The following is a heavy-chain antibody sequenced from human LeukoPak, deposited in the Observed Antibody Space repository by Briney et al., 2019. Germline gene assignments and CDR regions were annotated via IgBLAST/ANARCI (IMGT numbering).Heavy chain of an antibody. D-gene: IGHD5-18*01. V-gene: IGHV3-7*01. CDR1: GFTFSSYW. Sequence: PGGSLRLSCAASGFTFSSYWMSWVRQAPGKGLEWVANIKQDGGEKYYVDSVKGRFTISRDNAKNSLYLQMNSLRAEDTAVYYCARDSTAMVFHYYYYYMDVWGKGTTVTVSS. CDR2: IKQDGGEK. J-gene: IGHJ6*03. CDR3: ARDSTAMVFHYYYYYMDV.